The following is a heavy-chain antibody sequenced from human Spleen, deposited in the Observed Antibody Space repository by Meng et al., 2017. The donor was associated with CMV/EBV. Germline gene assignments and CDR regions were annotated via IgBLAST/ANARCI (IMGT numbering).Heavy chain of an antibody. D-gene: IGHD1-14*01. CDR2: ISYDGSNK. V-gene: IGHV3-30-3*01. J-gene: IGHJ2*01. CDR1: GFTFSSYA. Sequence: QVQLVESGGGVVQPGWSLRLSCAASGFTFSSYAMHWVRQAPGKGLEWVAVISYDGSNKYYADSVKGRFTISRDNSKNTLYLQMNSLRAEDTAVYYCARGRGGTEWYFDLWGRGTLVTVSS. CDR3: ARGRGGTEWYFDL.